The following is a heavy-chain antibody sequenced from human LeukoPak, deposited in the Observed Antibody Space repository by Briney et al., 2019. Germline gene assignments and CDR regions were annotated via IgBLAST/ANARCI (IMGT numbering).Heavy chain of an antibody. CDR2: ISYYGSNK. J-gene: IGHJ4*02. CDR1: GFTFSSYG. CDR3: AKDLYYLASSGYYYPVDY. V-gene: IGHV3-30*18. Sequence: GGSLRLSCAASGFTFSSYGMHWVRQAPGKGLEWVAVISYYGSNKYYADSVKGRFTISRDNSKNTLYLQMNSLRAEDTAVYYCAKDLYYLASSGYYYPVDYWGQGTLVTVSS. D-gene: IGHD3-22*01.